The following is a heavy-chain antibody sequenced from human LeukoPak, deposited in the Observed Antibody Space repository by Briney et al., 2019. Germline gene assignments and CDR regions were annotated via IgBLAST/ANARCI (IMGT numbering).Heavy chain of an antibody. J-gene: IGHJ6*02. CDR1: GYTFTSYD. CDR2: MNPNSGNT. CDR3: ARDRPYYDILTGYRYYYYGMDV. Sequence: GASVRVSCKASGYTFTSYDINWVRQATGQGLEWMGWMNPNSGNTGYAQKFQGRVTMTRNTSISTAYMELSSLRSEDTAVYYCARDRPYYDILTGYRYYYYGMDVWGQGTTVTVSS. D-gene: IGHD3-9*01. V-gene: IGHV1-8*01.